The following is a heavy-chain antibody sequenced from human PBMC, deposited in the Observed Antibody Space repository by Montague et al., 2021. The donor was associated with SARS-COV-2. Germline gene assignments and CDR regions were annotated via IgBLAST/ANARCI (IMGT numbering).Heavy chain of an antibody. CDR1: GGSISSYY. CDR3: ARQGLGFCNGGSCFSTLAF. CDR2: IFSAGDT. J-gene: IGHJ4*01. V-gene: IGHV4-39*01. D-gene: IGHD2-15*01. Sequence: SETLSLTCTVSGGSISSYYWSWIRQPPGKGLEWITCIFSAGDTYYNPSLKSRVTISLDTSKNQFSLNLDSVTAADTAVYYCARQGLGFCNGGSCFSTLAFWGHGILVTVSS.